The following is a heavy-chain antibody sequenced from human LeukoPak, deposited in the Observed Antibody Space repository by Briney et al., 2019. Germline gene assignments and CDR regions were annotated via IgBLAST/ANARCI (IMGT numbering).Heavy chain of an antibody. J-gene: IGHJ4*02. V-gene: IGHV3-23*01. CDR2: ISGSGGST. CDR1: GFTFSSYA. D-gene: IGHD5-12*01. Sequence: GGSLRLSCAASGFTFSSYAMSWVRQAPGKGLEWVSAISGSGGSTYYADSVKGRFTISRDNSKNTLYLQMNSLRAEDTAVYYCAKSRGYSGYELIDYWGQGTPVTVSS. CDR3: AKSRGYSGYELIDY.